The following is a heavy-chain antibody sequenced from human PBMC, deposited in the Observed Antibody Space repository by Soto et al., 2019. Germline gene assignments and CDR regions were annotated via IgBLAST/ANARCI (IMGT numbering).Heavy chain of an antibody. Sequence: EVQLLESGGGLVQPGGSLRLSCAASGFTFSSYAMSWVRQAPGKGLEWVSALSGSGDTTYYADSVKGRFTISRDNSKNTLYLQMNSLRTEDTAIYYCARDYYGSGSSDYWGQGTLVTVSS. J-gene: IGHJ4*02. CDR2: LSGSGDTT. CDR1: GFTFSSYA. CDR3: ARDYYGSGSSDY. D-gene: IGHD3-10*01. V-gene: IGHV3-23*01.